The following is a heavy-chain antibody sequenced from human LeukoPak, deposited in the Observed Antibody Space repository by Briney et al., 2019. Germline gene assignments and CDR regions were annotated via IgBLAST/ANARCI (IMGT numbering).Heavy chain of an antibody. Sequence: GASVKVSCKASGGTFSSYAISWVRQAPGQGLEWMGGIIPIFGTANYAQKFQGRVTITADESTSTAYMELSSLRSEDTAVYYCARGGASLSNWNYFMADWYFDLWGRGTLVTVSS. CDR3: ARGGASLSNWNYFMADWYFDL. CDR1: GGTFSSYA. V-gene: IGHV1-69*13. J-gene: IGHJ2*01. CDR2: IIPIFGTA. D-gene: IGHD1-7*01.